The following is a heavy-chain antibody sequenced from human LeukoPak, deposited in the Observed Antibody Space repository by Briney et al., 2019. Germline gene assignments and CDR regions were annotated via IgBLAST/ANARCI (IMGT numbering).Heavy chain of an antibody. Sequence: SETLSLTCAVSGGSISSSNWWSWVRQPPGKGLEWIGEIYRSGSTNYNPSLKSRVTISVDKSKNQFSLKLSSVTAADTAVYYCAREILRSMVRGVIRPSYFDYWGQGTLVTVSS. CDR3: AREILRSMVRGVIRPSYFDY. D-gene: IGHD3-10*01. J-gene: IGHJ4*02. CDR2: IYRSGST. V-gene: IGHV4-4*02. CDR1: GGSISSSNW.